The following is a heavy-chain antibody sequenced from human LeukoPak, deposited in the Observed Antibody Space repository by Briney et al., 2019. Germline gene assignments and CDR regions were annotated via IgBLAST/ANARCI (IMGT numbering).Heavy chain of an antibody. D-gene: IGHD4-17*01. CDR2: ISGSGGST. CDR3: ARDRTVTTYGPNWFDP. V-gene: IGHV3-23*01. CDR1: GFIFSSYG. J-gene: IGHJ5*02. Sequence: GGSLRLSCAASGFIFSSYGMSWVRQAPGKGLEWVSAISGSGGSTYYADSVKGRFTISRDNAKNSLYLQMNSLRAEDTAVYYCARDRTVTTYGPNWFDPWGQGTLVTVSS.